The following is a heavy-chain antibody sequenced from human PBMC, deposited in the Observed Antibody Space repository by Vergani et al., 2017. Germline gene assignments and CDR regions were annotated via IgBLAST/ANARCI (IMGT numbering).Heavy chain of an antibody. CDR2: ISGSGGST. J-gene: IGHJ6*02. CDR1: GFTFSSYA. CDR3: AKSLHLTIVGVENTMDV. V-gene: IGHV3-23*01. Sequence: EVQLLESGGGLVQPGGSLRLSCAASGFTFSSYAMSWVRQAPGKGLEWVSAISGSGGSTYYADSVKGRVTISRDNSKNTLYLQMNSLRAEDTAVYYCAKSLHLTIVGVENTMDVWGQGTTVTVSS. D-gene: IGHD3-3*01.